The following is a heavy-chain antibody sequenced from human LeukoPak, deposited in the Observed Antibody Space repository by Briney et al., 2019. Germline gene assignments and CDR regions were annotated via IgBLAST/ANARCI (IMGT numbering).Heavy chain of an antibody. CDR1: GFGFTFSNLW. J-gene: IGHJ4*02. CDR2: IKSKVDGGTA. Sequence: GGSLRLSYAVSGFGFTFSNLWMSWVRQAPGKGPEWVGHIKSKVDGGTADYGAPVKDRFTISRDDSKNTVYLQVNSLKTEDTAVYYCATDVPYTGGGAIVFWGQGTLVTVSS. V-gene: IGHV3-15*01. CDR3: ATDVPYTGGGAIVF. D-gene: IGHD3-16*02.